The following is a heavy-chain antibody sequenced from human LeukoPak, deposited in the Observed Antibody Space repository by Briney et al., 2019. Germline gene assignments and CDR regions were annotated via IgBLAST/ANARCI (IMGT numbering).Heavy chain of an antibody. J-gene: IGHJ4*02. Sequence: SETLSLTCAVYGGSFSGYYWSWIRQPPGKGLEWIGEINHSGSTNYNPSLKSRVTISVDTSKNQFSLKLSSVTAADTAVYYCAREGYSLYYFDYWGQGTLVTVSS. CDR3: AREGYSLYYFDY. CDR2: INHSGST. CDR1: GGSFSGYY. D-gene: IGHD2-21*01. V-gene: IGHV4-34*01.